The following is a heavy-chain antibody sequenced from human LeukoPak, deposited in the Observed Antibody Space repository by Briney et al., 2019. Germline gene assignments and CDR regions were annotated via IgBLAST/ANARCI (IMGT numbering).Heavy chain of an antibody. D-gene: IGHD5/OR15-5a*01. Sequence: GGSLRLSCAASGFTFSGYAMHWVRQAPGKGLEWLTVISTDGNDKHYADSVKGRFTVSRDNSKNTLFLQTNNLRTEDTAVYYCAKDKSVSADYYFDYWGQGTLVTVSS. CDR1: GFTFSGYA. CDR3: AKDKSVSADYYFDY. V-gene: IGHV3-30*04. J-gene: IGHJ4*02. CDR2: ISTDGNDK.